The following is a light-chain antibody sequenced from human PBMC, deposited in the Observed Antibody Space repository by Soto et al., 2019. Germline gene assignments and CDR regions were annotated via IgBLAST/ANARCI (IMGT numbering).Light chain of an antibody. J-gene: IGKJ1*01. Sequence: EIVLTQSPGTLSLSPGERATLSCRASQSVSSSYLAWYQQEPGQAPRLLIYGASSRATGIPDRSSGSGSGTDFTLTISRLEPEDFAVYYCQQYDISGTFGQGTK. CDR3: QQYDISGT. V-gene: IGKV3-20*01. CDR2: GAS. CDR1: QSVSSSY.